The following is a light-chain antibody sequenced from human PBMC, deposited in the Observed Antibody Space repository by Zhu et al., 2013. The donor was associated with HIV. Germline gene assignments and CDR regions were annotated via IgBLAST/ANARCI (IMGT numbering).Light chain of an antibody. CDR2: GAS. CDR1: QSISSW. Sequence: DIQMTQSPSTLSASVGDRVTITCRASQSISSWLAWYQQKPGRAPKLLIYGASILQSGVPARFSGSGSGTEFTLTISSLQPDDFATYYCLQHNSYPRTFGQGTKVEIK. CDR3: LQHNSYPRT. J-gene: IGKJ1*01. V-gene: IGKV1-5*01.